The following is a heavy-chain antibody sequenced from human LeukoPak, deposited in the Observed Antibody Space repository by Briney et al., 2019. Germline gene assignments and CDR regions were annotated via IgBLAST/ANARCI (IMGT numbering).Heavy chain of an antibody. J-gene: IGHJ4*02. V-gene: IGHV3-21*01. Sequence: GGSLRLSCAASGFTFSSYSMNWVRQAPGKGLEWVSSISSSSSYIYYADSVKGRFTISRDNAKNSLYLQMNSLRAEDTAVYYCARDPDDYGDYEDFDYWGQGTLVTVSS. CDR1: GFTFSSYS. CDR2: ISSSSSYI. D-gene: IGHD4-17*01. CDR3: ARDPDDYGDYEDFDY.